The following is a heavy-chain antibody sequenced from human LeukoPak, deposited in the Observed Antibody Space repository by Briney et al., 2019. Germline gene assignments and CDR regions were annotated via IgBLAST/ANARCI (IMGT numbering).Heavy chain of an antibody. CDR2: MDPNSGNT. Sequence: ASVKVSCKASGYTFTSYDINWVRRATGEGLEWMGWMDPNSGNTGYAQKFQGRVTMTRNTSISTAYMELSRLRSDDTAVYYCARGSTIFGVVIYYFDYWGQGTLVTVSS. V-gene: IGHV1-8*01. CDR1: GYTFTSYD. CDR3: ARGSTIFGVVIYYFDY. D-gene: IGHD3-3*01. J-gene: IGHJ4*02.